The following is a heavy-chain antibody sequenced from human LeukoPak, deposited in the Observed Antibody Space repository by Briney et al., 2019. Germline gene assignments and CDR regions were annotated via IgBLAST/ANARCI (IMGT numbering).Heavy chain of an antibody. V-gene: IGHV4-39*01. Sequence: SETLSLTCTVSGGSISSTGHYWGWIRQPPGTGLEWIGSIYYSGITDYNPSLRSRVTISLDTSNNRVSLKLNSVTAADTAVYYCARRRDEYGSYFDYWGQGTLVTVSS. CDR3: ARRRDEYGSYFDY. CDR2: IYYSGIT. CDR1: GGSISSTGHY. D-gene: IGHD5-24*01. J-gene: IGHJ4*02.